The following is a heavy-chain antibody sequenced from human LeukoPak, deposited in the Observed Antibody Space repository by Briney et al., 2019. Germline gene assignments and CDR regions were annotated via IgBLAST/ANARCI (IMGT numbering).Heavy chain of an antibody. J-gene: IGHJ4*02. Sequence: ASVNVSCKASGYTFTSYGISWVRQAPGQGLEWMGWISAYNDNTNYAQKLQGRVTMTTDTSTSTAYMELRSLRSDDTAVYYCARDPHDYYDSSGPRFDYWGQGTLVTVSS. CDR3: ARDPHDYYDSSGPRFDY. D-gene: IGHD3-22*01. V-gene: IGHV1-18*01. CDR2: ISAYNDNT. CDR1: GYTFTSYG.